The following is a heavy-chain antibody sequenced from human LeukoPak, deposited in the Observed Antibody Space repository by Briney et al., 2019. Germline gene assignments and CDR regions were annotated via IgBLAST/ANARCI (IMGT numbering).Heavy chain of an antibody. CDR3: ASLTTVTPYYFDY. V-gene: IGHV1-69-2*01. CDR2: VDPEDGET. J-gene: IGHJ4*02. Sequence: ASVKVSCKVSGYTFTDYYMHWVQQAPGKGLEWMGLVDPEDGETIYAEKFQGRVTITADTSTDTAYMELSSLRSEDTAVCYCASLTTVTPYYFDYWGQGTLVTVSS. CDR1: GYTFTDYY. D-gene: IGHD4-17*01.